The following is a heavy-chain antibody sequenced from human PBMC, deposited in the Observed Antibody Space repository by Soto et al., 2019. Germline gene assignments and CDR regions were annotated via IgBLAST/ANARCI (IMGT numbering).Heavy chain of an antibody. Sequence: QVQLVQSGAEVKKPGASVKVSCKASGYTFTGYYMHWVRQAPGQGLEWMGWINANSGGTNYAQKFQGRVTMTRDTSISTAYMELSRLRSDDTAVYYCARRKGDYYDSSGYHYYFDYWGQGTLVTVSS. V-gene: IGHV1-2*02. J-gene: IGHJ4*02. CDR1: GYTFTGYY. CDR2: INANSGGT. CDR3: ARRKGDYYDSSGYHYYFDY. D-gene: IGHD3-22*01.